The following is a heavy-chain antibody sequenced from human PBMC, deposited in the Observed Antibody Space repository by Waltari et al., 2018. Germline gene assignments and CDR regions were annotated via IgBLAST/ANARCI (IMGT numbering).Heavy chain of an antibody. CDR1: VGSIRSSSFY. CDR3: ARHGAVWVWYFDL. CDR2: IYYSGST. Sequence: QLQLQESGPGLVTPSVTLSPTSTVSVGSIRSSSFYWVRAPQPPGTGLEWIGSIYYSGSTYYNPSLKSRVTISVDTSKNQFSLKLSSVTAADTAVYYCARHGAVWVWYFDLWGRGTLVTVSS. J-gene: IGHJ2*01. D-gene: IGHD6-19*01. V-gene: IGHV4-39*01.